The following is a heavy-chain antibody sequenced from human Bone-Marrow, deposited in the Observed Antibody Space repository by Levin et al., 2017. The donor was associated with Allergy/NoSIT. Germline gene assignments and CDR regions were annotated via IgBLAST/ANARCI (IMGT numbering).Heavy chain of an antibody. D-gene: IGHD2-15*01. V-gene: IGHV1-8*01. CDR1: GYSFTSYN. CDR3: ARGDCYSGSCYGPDWFDP. CDR2: INPNSGNT. Sequence: PGESLKISCKTSGYSFTSYNVYWVRQAPGQGLEWMGYINPNSGNTGYAQKFQGRVIMTRNSSITTADMELSGLRFEDTAIYYCARGDCYSGSCYGPDWFDPWGQGTQVTVSS. J-gene: IGHJ5*02.